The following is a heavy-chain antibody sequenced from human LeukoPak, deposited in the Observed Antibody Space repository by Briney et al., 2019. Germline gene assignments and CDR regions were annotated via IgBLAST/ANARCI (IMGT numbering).Heavy chain of an antibody. Sequence: GGSLRLSCAASGFTFSSYWMSWVRQAPGKGPDWVANMKQDGSEKYYVDSVNVRCTISIDNAKNSLYLQMNSLRAEDPAVYYCVREAAAARLPSHWGQGTLVTVPS. D-gene: IGHD6-6*01. J-gene: IGHJ4*02. CDR3: VREAAAARLPSH. V-gene: IGHV3-7*01. CDR1: GFTFSSYW. CDR2: MKQDGSEK.